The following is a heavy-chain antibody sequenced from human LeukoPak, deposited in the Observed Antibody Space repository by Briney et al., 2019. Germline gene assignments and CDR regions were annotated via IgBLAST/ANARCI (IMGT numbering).Heavy chain of an antibody. CDR3: AKHMRATNTYSFFGLDV. CDR1: GFTFKDYG. V-gene: IGHV3-9*01. Sequence: GRSLRPSCAATGFTFKDYGIHWVRQPPGKGLEWVSSINWNGGGTDYADSVKGRFTISRDNAKNSLYLQLSSLRPEDTALYYCAKHMRATNTYSFFGLDVWGQGTTVTVSS. D-gene: IGHD1-26*01. CDR2: INWNGGGT. J-gene: IGHJ6*02.